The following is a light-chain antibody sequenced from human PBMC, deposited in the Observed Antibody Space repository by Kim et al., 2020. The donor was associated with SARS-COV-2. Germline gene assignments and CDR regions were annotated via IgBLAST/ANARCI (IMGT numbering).Light chain of an antibody. CDR3: QQSYRTPVT. CDR2: AAT. CDR1: QGIHSY. Sequence: DIQLAQSPPSLSASVGDSVTITCRASQGIHSYLSWYQQKPGEAPNLLIYAATRLQGGVPSRFSGSGSGTDFTLTINSLQSEDFATYYCQQSYRTPVTFGGGTKVDIK. V-gene: IGKV1-39*01. J-gene: IGKJ4*01.